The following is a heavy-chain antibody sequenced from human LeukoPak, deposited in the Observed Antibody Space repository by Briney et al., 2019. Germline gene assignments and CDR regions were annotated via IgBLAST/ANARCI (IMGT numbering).Heavy chain of an antibody. V-gene: IGHV1-46*01. CDR3: ARLGATTQADY. D-gene: IGHD1-26*01. CDR1: GYTFTGYY. Sequence: GASVKVSCKASGYTFTGYYMHWVRQAPGQGLEWMGIINPSGGSTSYAQKLQGRVTMTRDTSTSTVYMELSSLRSEDTAVYYCARLGATTQADYWGQGTLVTVSS. J-gene: IGHJ4*02. CDR2: INPSGGST.